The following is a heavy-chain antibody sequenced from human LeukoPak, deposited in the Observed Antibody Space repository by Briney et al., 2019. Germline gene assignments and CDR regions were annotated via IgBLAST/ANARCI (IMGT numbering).Heavy chain of an antibody. Sequence: PGGSLRLSYAASGFTFRDYYMSWIRQAPGKGLEWVSYISSSGSTIYYADSVKGRFTISRDNAKNSLYLQMNSLRAEDTAVYYCARGPYSGGVDGSGAIDYWGQGTLVTVSS. CDR1: GFTFRDYY. CDR2: ISSSGSTI. CDR3: ARGPYSGGVDGSGAIDY. J-gene: IGHJ4*02. V-gene: IGHV3-11*01. D-gene: IGHD3-10*01.